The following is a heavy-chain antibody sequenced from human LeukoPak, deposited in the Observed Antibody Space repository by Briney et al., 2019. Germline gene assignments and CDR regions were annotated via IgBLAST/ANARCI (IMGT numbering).Heavy chain of an antibody. Sequence: GGSLRLSCAASGFTFSDYAMHWVRQAPGKGLEFVSVIGPIGVYTYYANSVKGRFTISRDNSKSAVSLQMGSLRDEDMAVYYCARSPPGRTNWNYYDYWGRGTLVTVSS. V-gene: IGHV3-64*01. CDR2: IGPIGVYT. CDR3: ARSPPGRTNWNYYDY. CDR1: GFTFSDYA. D-gene: IGHD1-1*01. J-gene: IGHJ4*02.